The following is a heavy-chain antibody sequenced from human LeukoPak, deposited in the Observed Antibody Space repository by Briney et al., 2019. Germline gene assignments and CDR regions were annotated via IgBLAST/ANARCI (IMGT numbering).Heavy chain of an antibody. D-gene: IGHD3-10*01. Sequence: GRSLRLSCAASGFTFSSYAMHWVRQAPGKGLEWVAVISYDGSNKYYADSVKGRFTISRDNSKNTLYLQMNSLRAEDTAVYYCARDQEWFGELYSCCSLPDCWGQGTLVTVSS. J-gene: IGHJ4*02. CDR3: ARDQEWFGELYSCCSLPDC. CDR1: GFTFSSYA. CDR2: ISYDGSNK. V-gene: IGHV3-30*04.